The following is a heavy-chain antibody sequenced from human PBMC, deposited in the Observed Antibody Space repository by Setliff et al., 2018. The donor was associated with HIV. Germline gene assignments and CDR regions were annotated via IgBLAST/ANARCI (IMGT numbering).Heavy chain of an antibody. D-gene: IGHD3-3*01. J-gene: IGHJ5*02. CDR3: AREAPSEPTRYYNFWSGYPDWFDP. V-gene: IGHV1-18*01. CDR2: ISAYNGNT. Sequence: ASVKVSCKASGYTFTSYGISWVRQAPGQGLEWMGWISAYNGNTNYAQKLQGRVTMTTDTSTSTAYMELRSLRSDDTAVYYCAREAPSEPTRYYNFWSGYPDWFDPWGQGTLVTVSS. CDR1: GYTFTSYG.